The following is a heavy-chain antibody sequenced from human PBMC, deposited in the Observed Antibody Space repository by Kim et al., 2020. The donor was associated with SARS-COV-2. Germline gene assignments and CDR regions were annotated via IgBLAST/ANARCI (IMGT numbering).Heavy chain of an antibody. CDR2: IYHSGST. D-gene: IGHD3-22*01. CDR1: GYSISSGYY. J-gene: IGHJ4*02. Sequence: SETLSLTCTVSGYSISSGYYWGWIRQPPGKGLEWIGSIYHSGSTYYNPSLKSRVTISVDTSKNQFSLKLSSVTAADTAVYYCARDQDSSGYLLAGYFDYWGQGTLVTVSS. V-gene: IGHV4-38-2*02. CDR3: ARDQDSSGYLLAGYFDY.